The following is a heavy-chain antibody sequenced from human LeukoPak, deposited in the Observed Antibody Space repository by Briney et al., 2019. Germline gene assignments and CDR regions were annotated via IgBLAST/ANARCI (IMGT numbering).Heavy chain of an antibody. V-gene: IGHV3-48*03. CDR3: ARGCSGGSCFGDFDY. Sequence: PGGSLRLSCAASGFTFSSYEMNWVRQVPGKGLEWVSYISSSGSTIYYADSVKGRFTISRDNAKNSLYLQMNSLRDEDTAVYYCARGCSGGSCFGDFDYWGQGTLGTVSS. D-gene: IGHD2-15*01. CDR1: GFTFSSYE. CDR2: ISSSGSTI. J-gene: IGHJ4*02.